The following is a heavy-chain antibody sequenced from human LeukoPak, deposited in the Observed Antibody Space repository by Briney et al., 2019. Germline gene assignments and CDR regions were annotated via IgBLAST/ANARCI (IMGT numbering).Heavy chain of an antibody. CDR2: TYYSGST. CDR3: ARDNWNYGSSMDV. V-gene: IGHV4-59*01. Sequence: PSETLSLTCTVSGGSISSYYWSWIRQPPGKGLEWIGYTYYSGSTNYNPSLKSRVTISVDTPKNQFSLKLSSVTAADTAVYYCARDNWNYGSSMDVWGQGTTVTVSS. CDR1: GGSISSYY. D-gene: IGHD1-7*01. J-gene: IGHJ6*02.